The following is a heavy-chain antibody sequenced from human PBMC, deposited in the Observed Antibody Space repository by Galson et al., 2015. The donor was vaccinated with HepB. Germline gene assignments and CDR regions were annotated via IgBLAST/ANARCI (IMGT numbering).Heavy chain of an antibody. CDR2: IYPGDSDT. D-gene: IGHD3-3*01. J-gene: IGHJ2*01. V-gene: IGHV5-51*03. CDR1: GYSFTSYW. CDR3: ARPAVRFLEWPPDWYFDL. Sequence: QSGAEVKKPGESLKISCKGSGYSFTSYWIGWVRQMPGKGLEWMGIIYPGDSDTRYSPSFQGQVTISADKSISTAYLQWSSLKASDTAMYYCARPAVRFLEWPPDWYFDLWGRGTLVTVSS.